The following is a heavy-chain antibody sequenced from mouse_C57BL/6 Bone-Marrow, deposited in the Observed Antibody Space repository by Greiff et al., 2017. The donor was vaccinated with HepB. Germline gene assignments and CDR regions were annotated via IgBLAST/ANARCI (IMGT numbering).Heavy chain of an antibody. D-gene: IGHD2-10*02. CDR2: IDPENGDT. J-gene: IGHJ4*01. CDR3: TPWSIYAMDS. CDR1: GFTIKDDY. V-gene: IGHV14-4*01. Sequence: EVQLQQSGAEIVRPGASVKVSCTASGFTIKDDYMHWVKQRPEQGLDWIGWIDPENGDTEYASKFQGKATITADTSSNTAYLQLSSLTSEDTAVYYCTPWSIYAMDSWGQATSVTVSS.